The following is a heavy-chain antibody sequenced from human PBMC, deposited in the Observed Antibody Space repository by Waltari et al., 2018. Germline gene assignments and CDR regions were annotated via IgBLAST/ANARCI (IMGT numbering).Heavy chain of an antibody. CDR2: IYSGGST. D-gene: IGHD1-26*01. V-gene: IGHV3-53*01. J-gene: IGHJ4*02. Sequence: EVQLVESGGGLIQPGGSLRLSCAASGFTVSSNYMSWVRQAPGKGLEWVSVIYSGGSTYYADSVKGRFTISRDNSKNTLYLQMNSLRAEDTAVYYCARATLQWELGFDYWGQGTLVTVSS. CDR1: GFTVSSNY. CDR3: ARATLQWELGFDY.